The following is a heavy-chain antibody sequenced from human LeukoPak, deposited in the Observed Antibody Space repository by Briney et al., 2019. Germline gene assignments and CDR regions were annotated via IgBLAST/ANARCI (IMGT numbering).Heavy chain of an antibody. CDR3: ARFDLWEEGWYFDL. CDR2: ISRSSSTI. D-gene: IGHD1-26*01. CDR1: GFTFSSYT. V-gene: IGHV3-48*01. Sequence: GGSLRPSCAASGFTFSSYTMNWVRQAPGKGLEWVSYISRSSSTIYYADSVKGRFTISRDNAKNSLYLQMNSLRAEDTAVYYCARFDLWEEGWYFDLWGRGTLVTVSS. J-gene: IGHJ2*01.